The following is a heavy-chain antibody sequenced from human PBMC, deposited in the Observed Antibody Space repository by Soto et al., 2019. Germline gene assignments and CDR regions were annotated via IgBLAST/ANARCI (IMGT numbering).Heavy chain of an antibody. J-gene: IGHJ6*02. Sequence: EVQLVESGGGLVQPGGSLRLSCAASGFTFSTYWMSWVRQAPGKGLEWVANIKQDGSEKYYVDSVKGRFTISRDNAKNSLYLQMNSLRAEDTAVYYCARDLPLYCSSTSCHRYYYYGMDVWGQGTTVTVSS. D-gene: IGHD2-2*01. V-gene: IGHV3-7*01. CDR1: GFTFSTYW. CDR3: ARDLPLYCSSTSCHRYYYYGMDV. CDR2: IKQDGSEK.